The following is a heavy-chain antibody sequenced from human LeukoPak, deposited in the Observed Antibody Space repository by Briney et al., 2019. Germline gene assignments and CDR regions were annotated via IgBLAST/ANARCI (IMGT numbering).Heavy chain of an antibody. CDR2: IYTSGST. V-gene: IGHV4-4*07. CDR1: GGSFSSYY. CDR3: ARGYCSGGSCYVDY. J-gene: IGHJ4*02. Sequence: SETLSLTCTVSGGSFSSYYWSWIRQPAGKGLEWIGRIYTSGSTNYNPSLKSRVTMSVDTSKNQFSLKLSSVTAADTAVYYCARGYCSGGSCYVDYWGQGTLVTVSS. D-gene: IGHD2-15*01.